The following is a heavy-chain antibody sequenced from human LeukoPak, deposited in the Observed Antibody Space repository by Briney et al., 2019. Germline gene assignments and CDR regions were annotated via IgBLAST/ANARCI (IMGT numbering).Heavy chain of an antibody. D-gene: IGHD6-13*01. V-gene: IGHV3-11*01. J-gene: IGHJ4*02. CDR3: ASHLTIAAAYFDY. CDR1: GFTFSDYY. CDR2: ISSSGSTI. Sequence: GGSLRLSCAASGFTFSDYYMSRIRQAPGKGLEWVSYISSSGSTIYYADSVKGRFTISRDNAKNSLYLQMNSLRAEDTAVYYCASHLTIAAAYFDYWGQGTLVTVSS.